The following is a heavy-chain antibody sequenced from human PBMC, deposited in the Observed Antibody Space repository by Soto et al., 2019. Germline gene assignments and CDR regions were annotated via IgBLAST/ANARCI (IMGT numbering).Heavy chain of an antibody. CDR2: IYYSGST. J-gene: IGHJ1*01. D-gene: IGHD4-17*01. V-gene: IGHV4-59*12. CDR3: ATVYRYGDPEH. CDR1: GGSISSYY. Sequence: PSETLSLTCTVSGGSISSYYWSWIRQPPGKGLEWIGYIYYSGSTNYNPSLKSRVTISVDNSKNTLFLQMNSLRAEDSGLYYCATVYRYGDPEHWGQGTLVTVSS.